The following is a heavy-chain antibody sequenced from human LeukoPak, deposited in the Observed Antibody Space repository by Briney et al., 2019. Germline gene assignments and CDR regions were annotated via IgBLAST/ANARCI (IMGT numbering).Heavy chain of an antibody. Sequence: GGSLRLSCAASGFTVSSNYMSWVRQAPGKGLEWVSVIYSGGTTYHADSVKGRFTISRDNSKNTLYLQMNSLRAEDMAVYYCARVAPYTVPAYYFDYWGQGTQVTVSS. J-gene: IGHJ4*02. D-gene: IGHD6-6*01. CDR2: IYSGGTT. CDR1: GFTVSSNY. CDR3: ARVAPYTVPAYYFDY. V-gene: IGHV3-53*01.